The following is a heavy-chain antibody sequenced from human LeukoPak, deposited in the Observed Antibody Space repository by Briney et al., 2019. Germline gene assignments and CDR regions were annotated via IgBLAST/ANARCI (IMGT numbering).Heavy chain of an antibody. V-gene: IGHV1-2*02. J-gene: IGHJ4*02. CDR3: ARDDYSNYPADY. Sequence: ASVKVSCKASGYTFTGYYMHWVRQAPGQELEWMGWIYPNSGDTNYAQNFQGRVTMTRDTSVSTAYMELSRLRSDDTAVYYCARDDYSNYPADYWGQGTLVTVSS. CDR2: IYPNSGDT. CDR1: GYTFTGYY. D-gene: IGHD4-11*01.